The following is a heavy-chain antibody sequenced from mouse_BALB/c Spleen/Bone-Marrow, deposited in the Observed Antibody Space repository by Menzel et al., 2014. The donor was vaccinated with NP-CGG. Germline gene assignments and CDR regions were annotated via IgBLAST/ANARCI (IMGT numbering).Heavy chain of an antibody. D-gene: IGHD2-1*01. J-gene: IGHJ3*01. V-gene: IGHV2-9-2*01. CDR1: GFSLTNFD. CDR2: IWTGGGT. Sequence: VQLQQSRPGLVAPSQSLSITCTVSGFSLTNFDVSWIRQPPEKGLEWLGVIWTGGGTNYNSAFMSRLSISKDNSKSQVFLKVNSLQTDDTAIYYCVREGDYGNFAYWGQGTLVTVSA. CDR3: VREGDYGNFAY.